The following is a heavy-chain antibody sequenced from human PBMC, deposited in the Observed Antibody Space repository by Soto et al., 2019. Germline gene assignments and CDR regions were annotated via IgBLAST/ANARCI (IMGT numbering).Heavy chain of an antibody. CDR3: ARSYYDFWSGYPFDY. CDR2: IYYSGST. J-gene: IGHJ4*02. V-gene: IGHV4-59*01. D-gene: IGHD3-3*01. CDR1: GDSICNYY. Sequence: SETLSLTCIVSGDSICNYYWSWIRQPPGKRLEWIGYIYYSGSTKYKPSLKSRVAISVDTSKNQFSLRLSSVTAADTAVYYCARSYYDFWSGYPFDYWGQGTLVTVSS.